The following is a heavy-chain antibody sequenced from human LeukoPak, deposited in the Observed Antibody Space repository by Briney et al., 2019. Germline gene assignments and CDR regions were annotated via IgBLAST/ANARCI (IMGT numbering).Heavy chain of an antibody. Sequence: SETLSLNCAVSGGFTSAYYWSWVRQPLGKGLEWIGSVLYSRNSNYNPSLTRRVAMSVDTSKSHFSLKLTSVIAADTAVYYCAGVNPLGYFDQWGQGTLVAVTS. CDR3: AGVNPLGYFDQ. V-gene: IGHV4-59*13. CDR2: VLYSRNS. J-gene: IGHJ4*02. CDR1: GGFTSAYY.